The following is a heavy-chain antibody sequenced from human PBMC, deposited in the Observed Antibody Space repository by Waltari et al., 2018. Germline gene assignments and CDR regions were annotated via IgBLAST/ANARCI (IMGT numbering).Heavy chain of an antibody. V-gene: IGHV3-23*01. CDR3: AKDEEGWELIPFDY. CDR2: ISGSGGST. J-gene: IGHJ4*02. D-gene: IGHD1-26*01. Sequence: EVQLLESGGGLVQPGGSLRLSCAASGFTFSSYAMSWVRQAPGKGLEWVSAISGSGGSTNYADAVKGRFTISRDNSKNTLYLQMNSLRAEDTAVYYCAKDEEGWELIPFDYWGQGTLVTVSS. CDR1: GFTFSSYA.